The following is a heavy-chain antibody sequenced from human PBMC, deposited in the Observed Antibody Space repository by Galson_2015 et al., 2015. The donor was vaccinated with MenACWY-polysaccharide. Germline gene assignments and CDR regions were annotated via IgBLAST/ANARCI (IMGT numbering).Heavy chain of an antibody. CDR3: ARAGRKYCSGAGGNVNWFAP. D-gene: IGHD2-15*01. CDR1: GFTLSTYW. Sequence: SLRLSCAAFGFTLSTYWMHWVRQGPGKGLVWVSRITGDGSATRYAASVKGRFTISRDNTKNTLYLEMNSLRAEDTAVYYCARAGRKYCSGAGGNVNWFAPCGQGTLVTVSS. CDR2: ITGDGSAT. J-gene: IGHJ5*02. V-gene: IGHV3-74*01.